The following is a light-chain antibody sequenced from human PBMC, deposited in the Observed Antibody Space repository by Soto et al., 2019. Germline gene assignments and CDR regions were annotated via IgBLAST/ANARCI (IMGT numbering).Light chain of an antibody. CDR3: QQYIYLPLT. J-gene: IGKJ4*01. CDR1: QSVSSSY. V-gene: IGKV3-20*01. CDR2: GAS. Sequence: EIVLTQSPGTLSLSPGERATLSCRASQSVSSSYLAWYQQKPGQAPRLLIYGASSRATGIPDRFSGSGSGTDFTLTISRLEPEDFAVYYCQQYIYLPLTVWGGTKVEVK.